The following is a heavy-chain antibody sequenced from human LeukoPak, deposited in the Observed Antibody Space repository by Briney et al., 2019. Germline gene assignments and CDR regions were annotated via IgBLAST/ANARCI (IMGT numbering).Heavy chain of an antibody. V-gene: IGHV1-69*02. D-gene: IGHD5-18*01. CDR3: ARVHTAMVN. CDR2: IIPILGIA. CDR1: GYTFTGYY. J-gene: IGHJ4*02. Sequence: VASVTVSCKASGYTFTGYYMHWVRQAPGQGLEWMGRIIPILGIANYAQKFQGRVTITADKSTSTAYMELSSLRSEDTAVYYCARVHTAMVNWGQGTLVTVSS.